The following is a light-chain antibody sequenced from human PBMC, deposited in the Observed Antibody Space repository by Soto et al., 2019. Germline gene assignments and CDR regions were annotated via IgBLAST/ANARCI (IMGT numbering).Light chain of an antibody. Sequence: EIVLTQSPGTLSLSPGEGATLSCRASHSVSRTYLAWYQQKPGQAPRLLIYGASDRATGTPDRFSGSGSGTDFTLTISRLEPEDSAVYYCQQFDDSVTFGQGTRLEIK. CDR2: GAS. J-gene: IGKJ5*01. CDR3: QQFDDSVT. V-gene: IGKV3-20*01. CDR1: HSVSRTY.